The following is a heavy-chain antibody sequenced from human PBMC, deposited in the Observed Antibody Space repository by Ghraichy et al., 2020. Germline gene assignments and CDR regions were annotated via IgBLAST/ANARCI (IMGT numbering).Heavy chain of an antibody. CDR3: ARTRVHWNVYYYYYGMDV. Sequence: SETLSLTCTVSGGSISSYYWSWIRQPPGKGLEWIGYIYYSGSTNYNPSLKSRVTISVDTSKNQFSLKLSSVTAADTAVYYCARTRVHWNVYYYYYGMDVWGQGTTVTVSS. CDR2: IYYSGST. CDR1: GGSISSYY. D-gene: IGHD1-1*01. V-gene: IGHV4-59*01. J-gene: IGHJ6*02.